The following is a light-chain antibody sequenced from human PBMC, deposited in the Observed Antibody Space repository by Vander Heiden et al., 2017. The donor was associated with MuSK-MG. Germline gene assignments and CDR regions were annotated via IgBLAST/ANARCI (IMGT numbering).Light chain of an antibody. CDR3: QQYYSTPYT. CDR1: QSVLYRSNNTDY. V-gene: IGKV4-1*01. Sequence: DIVMTQSPDSLAVALGERATSNCKSSQSVLYRSNNTDYLAWYQQKPGQPPKLLIYWASTRESGVPDRFSGSGSGTDFTLTISSLQAEDVAVYYCQQYYSTPYTFGQGTKLDIK. CDR2: WAS. J-gene: IGKJ2*01.